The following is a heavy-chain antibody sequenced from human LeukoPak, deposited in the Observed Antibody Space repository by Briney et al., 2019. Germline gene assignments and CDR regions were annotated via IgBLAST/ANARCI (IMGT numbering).Heavy chain of an antibody. CDR1: GFVLSDYG. V-gene: IGHV3-30*02. CDR2: VRNDGSNE. CDR3: AKESDSGYHSEGPKN. D-gene: IGHD5-12*01. Sequence: PGGSLRLSCAASGFVLSDYGTHWVRQAPGKGLEWVAFVRNDGSNEYYVGSVKGRFTISRDKSKNTLYLQMNSLRAEDTAVYSCAKESDSGYHSEGPKNWGLGTLVTVSS. J-gene: IGHJ4*02.